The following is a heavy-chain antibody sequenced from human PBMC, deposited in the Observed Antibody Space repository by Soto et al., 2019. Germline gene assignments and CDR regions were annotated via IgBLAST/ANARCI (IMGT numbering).Heavy chain of an antibody. V-gene: IGHV4-34*01. CDR3: ARGRLGIFDP. D-gene: IGHD6-13*01. Sequence: QVQLQQWGAGLLKPSETLSLTCAVYGGSFSGYYWSWIRQPPGKGLEWIGEINHSGSTNYNPSLKSRVTIAVDTSKNQFSLKLSSVTAADTAVYYCARGRLGIFDPWGQGTLVTVSS. J-gene: IGHJ5*02. CDR2: INHSGST. CDR1: GGSFSGYY.